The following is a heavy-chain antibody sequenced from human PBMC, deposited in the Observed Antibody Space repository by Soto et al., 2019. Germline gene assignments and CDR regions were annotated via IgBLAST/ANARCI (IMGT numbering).Heavy chain of an antibody. CDR1: GYTFTRYT. V-gene: IGHV1-3*01. D-gene: IGHD2-15*01. Sequence: VKVSCKASGYTFTRYTMNWVRQAPGQRLEWMGWINPDNGNTKSSQKFQDRVIITRDTSASTAYMDLSSLRSEDTAVYYCARGIATGQLDPWGQGTLVTVSS. CDR3: ARGIATGQLDP. J-gene: IGHJ5*02. CDR2: INPDNGNT.